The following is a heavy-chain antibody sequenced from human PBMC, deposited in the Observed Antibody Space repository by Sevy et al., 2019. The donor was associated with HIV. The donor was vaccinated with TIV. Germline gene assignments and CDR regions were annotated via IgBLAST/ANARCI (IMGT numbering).Heavy chain of an antibody. D-gene: IGHD3-22*01. Sequence: ASVKVSCKVSGSTLTRLAIHWVRQAPGKGPEWMGSFDPEDGETIYSQKFQGRVTMTEDTSTDTGYMELSSLRSEDTAVYYCATTKDYYDSTSSPFDDWGQGTLVTVS. J-gene: IGHJ4*02. CDR2: FDPEDGET. CDR3: ATTKDYYDSTSSPFDD. CDR1: GSTLTRLA. V-gene: IGHV1-24*01.